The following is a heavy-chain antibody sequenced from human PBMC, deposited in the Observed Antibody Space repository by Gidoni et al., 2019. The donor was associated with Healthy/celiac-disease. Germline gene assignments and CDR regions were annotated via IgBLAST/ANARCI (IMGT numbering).Heavy chain of an antibody. CDR1: GGSISSGGYY. V-gene: IGHV4-31*03. J-gene: IGHJ3*02. D-gene: IGHD6-13*01. Sequence: QVQLQESGPGLVKPSQTLSLTCTVSGGSISSGGYYWSWIRQHPGKGLEWNGYIYYSGSTYYNPSLKSRVTISVDTSKNQFSLKLSSVTAADTAVYYCARGGVAAAYVFDIWGQGTMVTVSS. CDR3: ARGGVAAAYVFDI. CDR2: IYYSGST.